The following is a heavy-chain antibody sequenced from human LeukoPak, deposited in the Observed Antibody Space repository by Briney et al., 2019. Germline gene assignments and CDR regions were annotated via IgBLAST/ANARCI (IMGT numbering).Heavy chain of an antibody. V-gene: IGHV3-23*01. J-gene: IGHJ5*02. Sequence: GGSLRLSCAASGFTFSSYAMSWVRQAPGKGLEWVSAISGSGGGTYYADSVKGRFTISRDNSKNTLYLQMNSLRAEDTAVYYCAKARVIAAAGTGNWFDPWGQGTLVTVS. D-gene: IGHD6-13*01. CDR1: GFTFSSYA. CDR2: ISGSGGGT. CDR3: AKARVIAAAGTGNWFDP.